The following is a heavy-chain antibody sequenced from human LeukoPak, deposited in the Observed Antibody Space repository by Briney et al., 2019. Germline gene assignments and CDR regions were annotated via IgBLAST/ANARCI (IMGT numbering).Heavy chain of an antibody. J-gene: IGHJ4*02. CDR2: IAPSSGTA. CDR1: GYTFTSNY. D-gene: IGHD3-10*01. V-gene: IGHV1-46*01. CDR3: ARASGSSAVPFDY. Sequence: ASVKVSCKASGYTFTSNYMHWVRQAPGQGLEWMGVIAPSSGTASYAQKFQGRVTMTRDTSTSTLYMELSSLTSEDTAVYYCARASGSSAVPFDYWGQGTLVTVSS.